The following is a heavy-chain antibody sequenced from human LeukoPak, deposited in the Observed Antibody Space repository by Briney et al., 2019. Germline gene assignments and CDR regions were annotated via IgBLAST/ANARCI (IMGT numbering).Heavy chain of an antibody. CDR2: INHSGST. Sequence: SETLSLTCAVYGGSFSGYYWCWIRQPPGKGLEWIGEINHSGSTNYNPSLKSRVTISVDTSKNQFSLKLSSVTAADTAVYYCARTVYYFDYWGQGTLVTVSS. CDR3: ARTVYYFDY. CDR1: GGSFSGYY. J-gene: IGHJ4*02. V-gene: IGHV4-34*01.